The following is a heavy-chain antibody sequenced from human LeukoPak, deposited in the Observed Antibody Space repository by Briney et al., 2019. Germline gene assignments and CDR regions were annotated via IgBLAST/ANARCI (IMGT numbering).Heavy chain of an antibody. CDR3: AKGALLLWFGEIRSDY. Sequence: GGSLRLSCAASGFTFSSYAISWVRQAPGKGLEWVSAISGSGGSTYYADSVKGRFTISRDNSKNTLYLQMNSLRAEDTAVYYCAKGALLLWFGEIRSDYWGQGTLVTVSS. V-gene: IGHV3-23*01. CDR1: GFTFSSYA. D-gene: IGHD3-10*01. J-gene: IGHJ4*02. CDR2: ISGSGGST.